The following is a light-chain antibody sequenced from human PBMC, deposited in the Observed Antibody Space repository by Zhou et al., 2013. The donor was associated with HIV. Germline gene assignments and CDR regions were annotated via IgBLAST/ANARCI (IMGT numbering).Light chain of an antibody. V-gene: IGKV1-27*01. Sequence: DIQMTQSPSSLSASVGDRVTITCRASQGIGYSLAWYQQKPGKVPKLLIYTASILQSGVPARFSGSGSGTEFTLTISSMQSEDFAVYYCQQYENWPPWTFGQGTKVEI. CDR1: QGIGYS. J-gene: IGKJ1*01. CDR2: TAS. CDR3: QQYENWPPWT.